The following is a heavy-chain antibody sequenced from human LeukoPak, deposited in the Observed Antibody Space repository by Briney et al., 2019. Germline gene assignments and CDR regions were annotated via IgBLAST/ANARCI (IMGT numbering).Heavy chain of an antibody. J-gene: IGHJ4*02. Sequence: PGGSLRLSCAASGFTFGSYGMHWVRQAPGKGLEWVTFIRNDGSNKYYADSVKGRLTISRDNSKNTLYLQMNTLRAEDTAVYYCAKGVKHIVVVTAQHYFDYWGQGTLVTVSS. D-gene: IGHD2-21*02. CDR3: AKGVKHIVVVTAQHYFDY. CDR2: IRNDGSNK. V-gene: IGHV3-30*02. CDR1: GFTFGSYG.